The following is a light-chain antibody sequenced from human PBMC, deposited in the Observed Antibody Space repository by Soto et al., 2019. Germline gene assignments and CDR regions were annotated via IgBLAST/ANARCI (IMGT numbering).Light chain of an antibody. J-gene: IGKJ5*01. CDR3: QQAYSFPIT. V-gene: IGKV1-12*01. Sequence: DIQMTQSPSTLSASVGDRVTITCRASQRTSGWLAWYQQKPGKAPKLLIYAASSLQSGVPSRFSGSGSGTDFTLSINSLQPEDFATYYCQQAYSFPITFGQGTRLEIK. CDR1: QRTSGW. CDR2: AAS.